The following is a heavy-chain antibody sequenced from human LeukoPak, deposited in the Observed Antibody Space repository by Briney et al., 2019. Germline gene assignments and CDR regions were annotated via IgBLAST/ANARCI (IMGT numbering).Heavy chain of an antibody. CDR2: ISGSGSST. Sequence: GRSLRLSCAASGFTFSSYAMSWVRQAPGKWLECVSGISGSGSSTYYADSVKGRLTISTDKSKNTLYLEMNSMRAEDTGVYYCAKGVYYYDSSGYYYTYYFDYWGQGTLVTVSS. D-gene: IGHD3-22*01. J-gene: IGHJ4*02. CDR1: GFTFSSYA. V-gene: IGHV3-23*01. CDR3: AKGVYYYDSSGYYYTYYFDY.